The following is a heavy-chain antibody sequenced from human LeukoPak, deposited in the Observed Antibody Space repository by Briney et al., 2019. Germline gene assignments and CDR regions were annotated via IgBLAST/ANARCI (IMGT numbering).Heavy chain of an antibody. J-gene: IGHJ4*02. V-gene: IGHV1-18*01. Sequence: ASVKVSCKASGYTFTSYGISWVRQAPGQGLEWMGWISAYSGNTNYAQKLQGRVTMTTDTSTSTAYMELRSLRSDDTAVYYCARDIIAAAAPEGYFDYWGQGTLVTVSS. D-gene: IGHD6-13*01. CDR2: ISAYSGNT. CDR3: ARDIIAAAAPEGYFDY. CDR1: GYTFTSYG.